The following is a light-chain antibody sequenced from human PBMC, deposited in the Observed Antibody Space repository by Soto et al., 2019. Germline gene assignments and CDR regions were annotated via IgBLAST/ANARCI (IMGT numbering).Light chain of an antibody. J-gene: IGKJ1*01. Sequence: DIQMTQSPSTLSASVGDRVTITCRASQSIGSWLAWYQQKPGKAPKLLIYKASTLESGVPSRFSGSASGTEFTLAISSLQPDDFATYSCQQSRTFGQGTKVEIK. CDR3: QQSRT. V-gene: IGKV1-5*03. CDR2: KAS. CDR1: QSIGSW.